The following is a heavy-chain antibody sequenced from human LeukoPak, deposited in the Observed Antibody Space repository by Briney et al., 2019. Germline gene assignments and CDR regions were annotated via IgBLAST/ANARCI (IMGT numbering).Heavy chain of an antibody. CDR1: GLTFSSYA. J-gene: IGHJ5*02. V-gene: IGHV3-23*01. CDR3: AKDPRYVVPAATDWFDP. D-gene: IGHD2-2*01. Sequence: GGSLRLSCAASGLTFSSYAMSWVRQAPGKGLEWVSAISGSGGSTYYADSVKGRFTISRDNSKNTLYLQMNSLRAEDTAVYYCAKDPRYVVPAATDWFDPWGQGTLVTVSS. CDR2: ISGSGGST.